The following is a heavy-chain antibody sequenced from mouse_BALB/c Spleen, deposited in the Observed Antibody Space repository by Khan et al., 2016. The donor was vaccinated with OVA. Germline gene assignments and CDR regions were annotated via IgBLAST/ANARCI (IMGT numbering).Heavy chain of an antibody. J-gene: IGHJ3*01. Sequence: QVQLKESGAELVRPGASVKLSCKASGYIFTSYWTHWGKQKSGQGLEWFARIYPGTNSSYYNEIFKGKATLTADKSTSTAYMQLSSLKSEDSAVYFCARDGPDGAWFVDWGQGTLVTGSA. CDR3: ARDGPDGAWFVD. V-gene: IGHV1-76*01. D-gene: IGHD2-3*01. CDR2: IYPGTNSS. CDR1: GYIFTSYW.